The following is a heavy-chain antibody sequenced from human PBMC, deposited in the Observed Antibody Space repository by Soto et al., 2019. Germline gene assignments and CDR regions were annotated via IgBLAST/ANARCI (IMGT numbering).Heavy chain of an antibody. CDR1: GFAFSSFA. V-gene: IGHV3-23*01. CDR3: AKYKGVIHHLMFDC. Sequence: EVQLLESGGRLVHPGGSLRLSCAASGFAFSSFAMSWVRQAPGKGLEWVSSITDSGASTFYADCVKGRLTTSRDISKSTLYLQMNSLRDEDTAVYYCAKYKGVIHHLMFDCWGQGTLVTVSS. J-gene: IGHJ4*02. D-gene: IGHD2-21*01. CDR2: ITDSGAST.